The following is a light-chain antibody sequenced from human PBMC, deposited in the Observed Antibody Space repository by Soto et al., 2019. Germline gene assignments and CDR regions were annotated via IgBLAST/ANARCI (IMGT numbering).Light chain of an antibody. CDR3: QQYNTYK. CDR2: DAS. Sequence: DIQMTQSPSTLSASVGDRVTITCRASQSISSWLAWYQKKPGKAPKLLIYDASSLQSGAPSRFSGCGSGTEFTLTIRSLQADDFEADYRQQYNTYKFGAGTTVDIK. J-gene: IGKJ3*01. V-gene: IGKV1-5*01. CDR1: QSISSW.